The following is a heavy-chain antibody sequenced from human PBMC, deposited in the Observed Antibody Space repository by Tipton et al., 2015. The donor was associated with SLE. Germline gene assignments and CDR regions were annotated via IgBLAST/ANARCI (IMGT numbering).Heavy chain of an antibody. D-gene: IGHD3-3*01. CDR3: ARGPHDFWSGYSYYFDY. V-gene: IGHV4-39*07. Sequence: LRLSCAVYGGSFSSYYWGWIRQPPGKGLEWIGSIYYSGSTYYNPSLKSRVTISVDTSKNQFSLKLSSVTAADTAVYYCARGPHDFWSGYSYYFDYWGQGTLVTVSS. J-gene: IGHJ4*02. CDR2: IYYSGST. CDR1: GGSFSSYY.